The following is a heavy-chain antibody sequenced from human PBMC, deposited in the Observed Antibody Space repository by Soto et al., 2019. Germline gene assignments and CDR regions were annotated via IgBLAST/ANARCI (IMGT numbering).Heavy chain of an antibody. CDR2: INPNSGGT. D-gene: IGHD2-21*02. Sequence: SSVKVSCKASGYTFTGYYMHWVRQAPGQGLEWMGWINPNSGGTNYAQKFQGWVTMTRDTSISTAYMELSRLRSDDTAVYYCARARDGGNSNWFDPWGQGTLVTAPQ. J-gene: IGHJ5*02. V-gene: IGHV1-2*04. CDR3: ARARDGGNSNWFDP. CDR1: GYTFTGYY.